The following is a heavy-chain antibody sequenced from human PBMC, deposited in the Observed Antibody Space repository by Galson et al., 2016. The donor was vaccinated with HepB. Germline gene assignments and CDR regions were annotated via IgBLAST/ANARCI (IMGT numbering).Heavy chain of an antibody. CDR3: AREGTYGSGSYYPGWFDP. V-gene: IGHV3-11*01. J-gene: IGHJ5*02. Sequence: SLRLSCAASGFTFSDYYMSWIRQAPGKGLEWVSYISSSGSTIYYADSVKGRFTISRDNAKNSLYLQMNSLRAEDTAVYHCAREGTYGSGSYYPGWFDPWGQGTLVTVSS. D-gene: IGHD3-10*01. CDR1: GFTFSDYY. CDR2: ISSSGSTI.